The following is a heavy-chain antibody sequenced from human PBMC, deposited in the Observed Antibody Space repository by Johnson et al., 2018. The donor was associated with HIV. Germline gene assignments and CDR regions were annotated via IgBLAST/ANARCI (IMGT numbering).Heavy chain of an antibody. V-gene: IGHV3-74*01. CDR3: ARGSTMRVSAFDL. CDR2: IKSDGSSI. Sequence: VQLVESGGGLVQPGGSLRLSCVVSGFTFSNYWMHWVRQAPGKGLVWVSRIKSDGSSINYADSVKGRCTISRDNAKNTLYLQMNSLRTEDTAVYYCARGSTMRVSAFDLWGQGTMVTVSS. J-gene: IGHJ3*01. CDR1: GFTFSNYW. D-gene: IGHD3-22*01.